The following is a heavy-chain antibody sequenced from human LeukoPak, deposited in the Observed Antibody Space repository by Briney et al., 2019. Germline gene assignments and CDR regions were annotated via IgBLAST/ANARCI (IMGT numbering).Heavy chain of an antibody. V-gene: IGHV3-33*06. D-gene: IGHD3/OR15-3a*01. Sequence: GTSLRLSCAASGFTFRDYVIPWVRQAPGKGLEWVASFWYDGRKTDSADSVRGRFSVARDNSRNTVDLQMTSLRIGDTGVYYCAKAGMAYYKIWTGYPYDPFYYYYMDVWGKGTTVTVSS. CDR2: FWYDGRKT. CDR3: AKAGMAYYKIWTGYPYDPFYYYYMDV. J-gene: IGHJ6*03. CDR1: GFTFRDYV.